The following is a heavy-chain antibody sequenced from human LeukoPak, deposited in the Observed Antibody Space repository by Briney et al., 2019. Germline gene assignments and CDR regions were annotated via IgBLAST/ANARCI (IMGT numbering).Heavy chain of an antibody. CDR2: IYSGGST. CDR1: GVIISSYA. CDR3: AGSPSLHWFDP. D-gene: IGHD2-15*01. Sequence: PGGSLRLSCAASGVIISSYAMSWVRQAPGKGLEWVSVIYSGGSTYYADSVKGRFTISRDNSKNTLYLQMNSLRAEDTAVYYCAGSPSLHWFDPWGQGTLVTVSS. V-gene: IGHV3-53*01. J-gene: IGHJ5*02.